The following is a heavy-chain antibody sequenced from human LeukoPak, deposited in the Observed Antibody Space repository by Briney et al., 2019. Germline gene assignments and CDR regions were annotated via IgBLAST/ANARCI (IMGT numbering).Heavy chain of an antibody. CDR1: GFTFSSYG. V-gene: IGHV3-33*08. CDR2: IWYDGSNK. D-gene: IGHD1-1*01. Sequence: GRALRLSCAASGFTFSSYGMHWVRQAPGKGLEWVAVIWYDGSNKYYADSVKGRFTISRDNSKNTLYLQMNSLRAEDTAVYYCARFWNDGPIDYWGQGTLVTVSS. J-gene: IGHJ4*02. CDR3: ARFWNDGPIDY.